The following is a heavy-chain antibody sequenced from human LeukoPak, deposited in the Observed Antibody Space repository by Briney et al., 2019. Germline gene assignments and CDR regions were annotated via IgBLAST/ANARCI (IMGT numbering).Heavy chain of an antibody. Sequence: ASVKVSCKASGYTFTGYYMHWVRQAPGQRLEWMGWINAGNGNTKYSQKFQGRVTITRDTSASTAYMELSSLRSEDTAVYYCARGVYHYYGSGRVAFDIWGQGTMVTVSS. CDR1: GYTFTGYY. J-gene: IGHJ3*02. CDR3: ARGVYHYYGSGRVAFDI. V-gene: IGHV1-3*01. CDR2: INAGNGNT. D-gene: IGHD3-10*01.